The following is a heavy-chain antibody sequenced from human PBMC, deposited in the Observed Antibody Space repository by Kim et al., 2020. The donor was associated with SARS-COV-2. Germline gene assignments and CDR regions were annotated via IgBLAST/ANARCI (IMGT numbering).Heavy chain of an antibody. J-gene: IGHJ5*01. Sequence: NYTPSLKSQVTLSLDPSKSQVSLKLTSLTAADTAVYYCARDRGNSIWLCDSWGQGTLVTVSS. D-gene: IGHD6-13*01. V-gene: IGHV4-59*01. CDR3: ARDRGNSIWLCDS.